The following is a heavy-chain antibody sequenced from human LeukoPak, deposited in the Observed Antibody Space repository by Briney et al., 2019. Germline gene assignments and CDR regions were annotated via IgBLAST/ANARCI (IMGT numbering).Heavy chain of an antibody. V-gene: IGHV4-59*12. Sequence: PSETLSLTCTVSGGSISSYYWSWIRQPPGKGLEWIGYIYYSGSTNYNPSLKSRVTISVYTSKDQFSLKLSSVTAADTAVYYCARDGGYYDFWSGYYTALYNWFDPWGQGTLVTVSS. CDR1: GGSISSYY. J-gene: IGHJ5*02. D-gene: IGHD3-3*01. CDR2: IYYSGST. CDR3: ARDGGYYDFWSGYYTALYNWFDP.